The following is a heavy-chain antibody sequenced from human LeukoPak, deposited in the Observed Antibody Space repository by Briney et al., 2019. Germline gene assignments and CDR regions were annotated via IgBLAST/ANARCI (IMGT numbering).Heavy chain of an antibody. J-gene: IGHJ4*02. Sequence: PGGSLRLSCAASGFTASNNYMSWVRQAPGKGLEWVSVIYSGGSTYYADSVKGRFTISRHSSKNTLYLQMNSLRPEDTAVYYCAGGGSYYSDYWGQGTLVTVSS. CDR1: GFTASNNY. D-gene: IGHD2-15*01. CDR3: AGGGSYYSDY. CDR2: IYSGGST. V-gene: IGHV3-53*04.